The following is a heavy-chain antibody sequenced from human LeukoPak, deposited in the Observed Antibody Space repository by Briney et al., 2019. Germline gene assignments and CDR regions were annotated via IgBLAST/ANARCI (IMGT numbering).Heavy chain of an antibody. V-gene: IGHV3-66*01. CDR3: ARGGSGWYFDY. CDR2: IYSSGST. J-gene: IGHJ4*02. CDR1: GFTVSSNY. D-gene: IGHD6-19*01. Sequence: PGGSLRFSCAASGFTVSSNYMSWVRQAPGKGLEWVSVIYSSGSTYYADSVKGRSTISRDNSKNTLSLQMNSLRAEDTAVYYCARGGSGWYFDYWGQGTLVTVSS.